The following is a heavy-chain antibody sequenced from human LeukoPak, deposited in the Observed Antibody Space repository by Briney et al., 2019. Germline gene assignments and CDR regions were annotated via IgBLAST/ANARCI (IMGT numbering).Heavy chain of an antibody. V-gene: IGHV3-23*01. CDR3: AGDRYYGSGSYSSYYYYGMDV. D-gene: IGHD3-10*01. Sequence: PGGSLRLSCAASGFTFSSYAMSWVRQAPGKGLEWVSAISGSGGSTYYADSVKGRFTISRDNSKNTLYLQMNSLRAEDTAVYYCAGDRYYGSGSYSSYYYYGMDVWGQGTTVTVSS. CDR1: GFTFSSYA. J-gene: IGHJ6*02. CDR2: ISGSGGST.